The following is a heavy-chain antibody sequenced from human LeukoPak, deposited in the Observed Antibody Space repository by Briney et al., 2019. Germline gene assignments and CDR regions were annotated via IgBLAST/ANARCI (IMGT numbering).Heavy chain of an antibody. CDR1: GFAFNTYA. CDR3: AREIFGSGSYPEL. V-gene: IGHV3-33*01. D-gene: IGHD3-10*01. J-gene: IGHJ1*01. Sequence: GRSLRLSCAASGFAFNTYAMHWVRQAPGQGLEWVALICHDGSHKFYSNSVRGQFTISRDNSKNTVSLKMNKLRPEDTAVYSCAREIFGSGSYPELWRQSPLVTVLS. CDR2: ICHDGSHK.